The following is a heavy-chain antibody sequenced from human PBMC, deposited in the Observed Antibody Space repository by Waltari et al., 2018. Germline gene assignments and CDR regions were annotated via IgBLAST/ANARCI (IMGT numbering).Heavy chain of an antibody. CDR2: ISADGKII. Sequence: EVQLVESGGGLIQPGGSLRLSCAASGFTLRTYEMNWVRQAPGKGLEWISFISADGKIIYYADSVKGRFTVSRDNAENSLYLERNSLRAEDTAVYYCARDPYFYGAGSYYIYDAYDVWGQGTVVTVSS. D-gene: IGHD3-10*01. CDR1: GFTLRTYE. V-gene: IGHV3-48*03. J-gene: IGHJ3*01. CDR3: ARDPYFYGAGSYYIYDAYDV.